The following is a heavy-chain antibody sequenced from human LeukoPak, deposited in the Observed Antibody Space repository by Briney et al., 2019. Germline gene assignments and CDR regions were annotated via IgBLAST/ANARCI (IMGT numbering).Heavy chain of an antibody. CDR1: GYTFNRHG. Sequence: ASVKLSCKASGYTFNRHGISWARQAPGQGLEWMGWISAYNGDTKYSQKFQGRVTLTIDTSTSTAYMELRSLTSDDTAMYYCARDPSNTSGWYIYFDYWGQGTLVTVSS. CDR2: ISAYNGDT. V-gene: IGHV1-18*01. J-gene: IGHJ4*02. D-gene: IGHD6-19*01. CDR3: ARDPSNTSGWYIYFDY.